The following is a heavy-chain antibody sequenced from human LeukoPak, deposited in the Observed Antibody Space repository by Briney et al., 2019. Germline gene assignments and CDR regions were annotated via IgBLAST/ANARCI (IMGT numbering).Heavy chain of an antibody. J-gene: IGHJ4*02. CDR3: ATQSITLVVVISPFDY. Sequence: GGSLRLSCAASGFTFSTFPMHWVRQAPGKGLEWVALIQDDGATTNYADSVRGRFTISRDNSKSTVYLQMNSLKPNDTAVYYCATQSITLVVVISPFDYWGQGTLVTVSS. CDR1: GFTFSTFP. V-gene: IGHV3-30*02. CDR2: IQDDGATT. D-gene: IGHD3-22*01.